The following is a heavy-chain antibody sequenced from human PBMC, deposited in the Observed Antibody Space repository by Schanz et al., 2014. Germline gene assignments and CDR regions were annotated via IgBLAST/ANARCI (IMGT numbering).Heavy chain of an antibody. Sequence: EVQLVESGGGLIQPGGSLRLSCAASGFGFSSYSMNWVRQAPGKGLEWVSYISGSSRTIYYAAAMKGRFTVYRDNAENALYMNMNSLRAEDTGLYFCARGRRGSHYHLDYWGQGTLVTVSS. CDR3: ARGRRGSHYHLDY. J-gene: IGHJ4*02. D-gene: IGHD1-26*01. CDR2: ISGSSRTI. V-gene: IGHV3-48*01. CDR1: GFGFSSYS.